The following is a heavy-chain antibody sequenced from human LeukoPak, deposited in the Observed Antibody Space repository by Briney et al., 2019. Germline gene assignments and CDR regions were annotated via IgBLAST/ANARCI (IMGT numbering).Heavy chain of an antibody. D-gene: IGHD3-16*01. CDR2: IKQDGSDK. J-gene: IGHJ4*02. Sequence: GGSLRLSCAASGFTFSSYAMSWVRQAPGKGLEWVANIKQDGSDKYYVDSVKGRFTISRDNAKNSLYLQMNSLRAEDTAVYYCARVGGYIDYWGQGTLVTVSS. CDR1: GFTFSSYA. V-gene: IGHV3-7*01. CDR3: ARVGGYIDY.